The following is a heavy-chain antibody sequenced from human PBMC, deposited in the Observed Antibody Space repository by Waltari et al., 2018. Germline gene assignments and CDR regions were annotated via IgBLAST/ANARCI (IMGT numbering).Heavy chain of an antibody. J-gene: IGHJ4*02. CDR3: ARDNNGYDRYFDY. V-gene: IGHV3-48*03. Sequence: EVQLVESGGGLVQPGGSLRLSCAASGFTFSSYEMNWVRQAPGKGREWVSYMSGSGSTKYYADAGKGRCTSARDNAKNSLYLQMHRLRADDAAVYYCARDNNGYDRYFDYWGQGTLVTVSS. CDR2: MSGSGSTK. CDR1: GFTFSSYE. D-gene: IGHD5-12*01.